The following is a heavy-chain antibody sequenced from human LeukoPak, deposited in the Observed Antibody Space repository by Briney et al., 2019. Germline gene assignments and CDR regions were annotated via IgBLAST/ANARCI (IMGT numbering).Heavy chain of an antibody. CDR1: GGSISSSTYY. Sequence: SETLSLTCTVSGGSISSSTYYWGWIRQPPGKGLEWFGSIYYSRSTYYNPSLKSRVTISVDTSKNQFPLKLSPVTATDTAVYYCARSEGHVVVVLGWGQGTLVTVSS. CDR2: IYYSRST. J-gene: IGHJ4*02. D-gene: IGHD2-2*01. CDR3: ARSEGHVVVVLG. V-gene: IGHV4-39*01.